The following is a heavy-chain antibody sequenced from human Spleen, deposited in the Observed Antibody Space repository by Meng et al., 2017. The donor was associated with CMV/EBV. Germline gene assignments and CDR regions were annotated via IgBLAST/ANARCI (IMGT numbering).Heavy chain of an antibody. D-gene: IGHD1-26*01. CDR2: INHSGST. CDR3: ARAQGGWFDP. V-gene: IGHV4-34*01. CDR1: GGSFSGYY. Sequence: QTLSLTCAVYGGSFSGYYWSWIRQPPGKGLEWIGEINHSGSTNYNPSLKSRVTISVDTSKNQFSLKLSSVTAADTAVYYCARAQGGWFDPWGQGTLVTVSS. J-gene: IGHJ5*02.